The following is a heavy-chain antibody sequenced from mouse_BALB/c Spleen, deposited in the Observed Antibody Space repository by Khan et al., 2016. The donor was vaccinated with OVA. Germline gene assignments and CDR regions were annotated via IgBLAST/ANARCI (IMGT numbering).Heavy chain of an antibody. Sequence: DLVKPGASVKLSCKASGYTFTSYWINWIKQRPGQGLEWIGRIGLGSGSTYYNAVFKGKATLTLDKSSSTAYIQLRSLSSEDSAVYFCARADYYGRTCYAMDYWGQGTSVTVSS. CDR3: ARADYYGRTCYAMDY. D-gene: IGHD1-1*01. CDR1: GYTFTSYW. V-gene: IGHV1S41*01. J-gene: IGHJ4*01. CDR2: IGLGSGST.